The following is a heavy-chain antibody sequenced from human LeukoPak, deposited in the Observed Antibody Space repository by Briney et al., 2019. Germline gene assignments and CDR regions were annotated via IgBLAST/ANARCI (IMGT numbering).Heavy chain of an antibody. Sequence: ASVKVSCKASGYTFTSYDINWVRQATGQGLEWMGWMNPNSGNTGYAQKFQGRVTMTGNTSISTAYMELSSLRSEDTAVYYCARFGVSCSSTSCHPSVYWGQGTLVTVSS. D-gene: IGHD2-2*01. J-gene: IGHJ4*02. CDR3: ARFGVSCSSTSCHPSVY. CDR2: MNPNSGNT. CDR1: GYTFTSYD. V-gene: IGHV1-8*01.